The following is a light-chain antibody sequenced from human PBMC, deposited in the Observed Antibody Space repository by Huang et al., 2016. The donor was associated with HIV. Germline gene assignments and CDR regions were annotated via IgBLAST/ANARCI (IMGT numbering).Light chain of an antibody. V-gene: IGKV4-1*01. CDR1: QSLLYRSNNKNY. CDR3: QQYYNTPFT. CDR2: CAS. J-gene: IGKJ3*01. Sequence: DIVMTQSPDSLAVSLGERAAINCKSSQSLLYRSNNKNYFAWYQQKPGQPPKRLIYCASTRESGVPDRFSGSGSGTDFTLTISSLQAADVAVYYCQQYYNTPFTFGPGTKVDIK.